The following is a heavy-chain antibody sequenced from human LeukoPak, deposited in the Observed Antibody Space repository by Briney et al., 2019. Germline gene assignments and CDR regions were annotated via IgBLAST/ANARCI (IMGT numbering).Heavy chain of an antibody. CDR1: GFIFSSYW. D-gene: IGHD3-16*01. Sequence: PGGSWRLSCAASGFIFSSYWMTWVRQAPGKGLEGVANIKQHGNEKYYVDSVKGRFTISRDNAKNSLHLQMNSLRAEDTAVYYCARVRGGYYFDYWGQGTLVTVSS. J-gene: IGHJ4*02. CDR3: ARVRGGYYFDY. CDR2: IKQHGNEK. V-gene: IGHV3-7*05.